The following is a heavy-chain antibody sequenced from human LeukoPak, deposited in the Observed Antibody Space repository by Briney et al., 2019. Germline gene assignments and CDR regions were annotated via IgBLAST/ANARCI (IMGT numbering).Heavy chain of an antibody. Sequence: SETLSLTCTVSGGSISSYYWSWIRQPPGKGLEWIGSIYHSGSTYYNPSLKSRVTISVDTSKNQFSLKLSSVTAADTAVYYCARAPSRADAFDIWGQGTMVTVSS. V-gene: IGHV4-38-2*02. J-gene: IGHJ3*02. CDR2: IYHSGST. CDR3: ARAPSRADAFDI. CDR1: GGSISSYY.